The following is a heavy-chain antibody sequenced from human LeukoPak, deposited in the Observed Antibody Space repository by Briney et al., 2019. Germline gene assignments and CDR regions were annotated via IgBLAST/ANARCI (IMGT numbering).Heavy chain of an antibody. CDR2: IYYSGST. CDR1: GGSISSYY. CDR3: ARVPTAMASPIDY. J-gene: IGHJ4*02. D-gene: IGHD5-18*01. V-gene: IGHV4-59*01. Sequence: SETLSLTCTVSGGSISSYYWSWIRQPPGKGLEWIGYIYYSGSTNYNPSLKSRVTISVDTSKNQFSLKLSSVTAADTAVYYCARVPTAMASPIDYWGQGTLVTVSS.